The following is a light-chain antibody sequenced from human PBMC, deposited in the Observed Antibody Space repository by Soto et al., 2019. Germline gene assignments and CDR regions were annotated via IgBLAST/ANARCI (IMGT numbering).Light chain of an antibody. CDR2: AAS. J-gene: IGKJ1*01. CDR3: EAYNSGPQT. V-gene: IGKV1-27*01. CDR1: QGISNY. Sequence: DIQMTQSPSSLSASVGDRVTITCRASQGISNYLAWYQQKPGKVPKLLIYAASTLQAGIHARFSGTGPGTDFNLTISSLQTEDVATYDDEAYNSGPQTSSQGTKVEIK.